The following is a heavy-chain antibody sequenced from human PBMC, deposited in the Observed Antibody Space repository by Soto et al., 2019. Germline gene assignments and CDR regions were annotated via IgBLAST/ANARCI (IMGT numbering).Heavy chain of an antibody. CDR2: IYWVDDK. CDR3: AHIPNYYQYDWFDP. V-gene: IGHV2-5*02. Sequence: QITLKESGPTLVKPTQTLTLTCTFSGFSLTTRGVGVGWIRQPPGKALECLALIYWVDDKRYSPSLQSRLSITKETSKNQVVLTMTNVDPVDTATYYCAHIPNYYQYDWFDPWGQGTLVSVSS. J-gene: IGHJ5*02. CDR1: GFSLTTRGVG. D-gene: IGHD3-16*01.